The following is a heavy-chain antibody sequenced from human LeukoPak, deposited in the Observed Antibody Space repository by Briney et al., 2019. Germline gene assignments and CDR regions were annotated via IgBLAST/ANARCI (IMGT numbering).Heavy chain of an antibody. V-gene: IGHV1-69*13. D-gene: IGHD6-13*01. Sequence: ASVKVSCKASGGTFSSYAISWVRRAPGQGLEWMGGIIPIFGTANYAQKFQGRVTITADESTSTAYMELSSLRSEDTAVYYCARGIPLYSSSWYGAEYFQHWGQGTLVTVSS. J-gene: IGHJ1*01. CDR3: ARGIPLYSSSWYGAEYFQH. CDR2: IIPIFGTA. CDR1: GGTFSSYA.